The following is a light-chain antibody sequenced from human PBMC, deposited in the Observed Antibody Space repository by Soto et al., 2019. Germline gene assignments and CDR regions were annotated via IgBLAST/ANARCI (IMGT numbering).Light chain of an antibody. CDR3: QQNNNWPSLT. J-gene: IGKJ3*01. Sequence: EIVLTQSPATLSLSPGERATLSCRASQSVSTNLAWYQQKPGQAPRLLIYDASNRATDIPARFSGSGSGTDFTLTTSSLEPEDFAVYYCQQNNNWPSLTFGPGTKVDI. V-gene: IGKV3-11*01. CDR2: DAS. CDR1: QSVSTN.